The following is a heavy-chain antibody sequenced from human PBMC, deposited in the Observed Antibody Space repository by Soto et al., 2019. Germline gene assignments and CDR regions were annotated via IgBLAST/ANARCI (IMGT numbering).Heavy chain of an antibody. Sequence: QVQLVESGGGEVQPGRSLTISCAASGFTFSTYGMHWVRQTPGKGLEWVAVISYDGTNKFYSDSVKGRFTISRDNFKNMLTLQMNSLRADDTAVYSCAKDLQSYGDYDYYCYGMDVWGLGTRLTVSS. CDR2: ISYDGTNK. V-gene: IGHV3-30*18. CDR3: AKDLQSYGDYDYYCYGMDV. D-gene: IGHD4-17*01. CDR1: GFTFSTYG. J-gene: IGHJ6*02.